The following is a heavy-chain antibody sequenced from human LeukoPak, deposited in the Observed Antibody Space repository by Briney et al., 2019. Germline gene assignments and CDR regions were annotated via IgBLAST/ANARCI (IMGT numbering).Heavy chain of an antibody. CDR3: AREDCSSTSCYGPAGAFDI. D-gene: IGHD2-2*01. CDR2: INPSGGST. Sequence: ASVKVSCKASGYTFTSYYMHWVRQAPGQGLEWMGIINPSGGSTSYAQKFQGRVTMTRDTSTSTVYMELSSLRSEDTAVYYCAREDCSSTSCYGPAGAFDIWGQGTMVTVSS. V-gene: IGHV1-46*01. CDR1: GYTFTSYY. J-gene: IGHJ3*02.